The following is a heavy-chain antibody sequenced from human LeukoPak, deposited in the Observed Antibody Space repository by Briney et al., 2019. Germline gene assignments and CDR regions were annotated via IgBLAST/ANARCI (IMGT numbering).Heavy chain of an antibody. V-gene: IGHV4-39*07. CDR3: ARDRGVAAAVTFDY. CDR1: GGSISSSSYY. D-gene: IGHD6-13*01. J-gene: IGHJ4*02. CDR2: IYYSGST. Sequence: SETLSLTCTVSGGSISSSSYYWGWIRQPPGKGLEWIGSIYYSGSTNYNPSLKSRVTISVDTSKNQFSLKLSSVTAADTAVYYCARDRGVAAAVTFDYWGQGTLVTVSS.